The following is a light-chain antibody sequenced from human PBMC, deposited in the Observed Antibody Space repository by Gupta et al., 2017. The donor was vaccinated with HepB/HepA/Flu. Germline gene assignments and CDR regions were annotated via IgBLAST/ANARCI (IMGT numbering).Light chain of an antibody. Sequence: DIQMTQSPSSLSASVGDRVTITCRASQSISTYLNWYQQKPGKAPKLLISAASSLQRGVTSRFSGSRFGKDVTLTVSSRQQEEFAAYYCHQSDRPPWITFGQGTRMDIK. CDR1: QSISTY. CDR2: AAS. J-gene: IGKJ5*01. CDR3: HQSDRPPWIT. V-gene: IGKV1-39*01.